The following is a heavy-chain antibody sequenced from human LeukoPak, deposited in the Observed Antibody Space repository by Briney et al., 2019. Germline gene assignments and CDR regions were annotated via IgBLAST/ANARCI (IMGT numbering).Heavy chain of an antibody. Sequence: SETLSLTCAVYGGSFSGYYWSWIRQPPGKGLEWIGEINHSGSTNYNPSLKSRVTISVDTSKNQFSLKLSSVTAADTAVYYCARPRGLHGMSMDVWGQGTTVTVSS. CDR2: INHSGST. CDR1: GGSFSGYY. J-gene: IGHJ6*02. V-gene: IGHV4-34*01. D-gene: IGHD4-17*01. CDR3: ARPRGLHGMSMDV.